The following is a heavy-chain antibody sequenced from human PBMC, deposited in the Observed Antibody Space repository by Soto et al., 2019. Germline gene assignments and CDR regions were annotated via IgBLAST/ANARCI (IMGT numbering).Heavy chain of an antibody. CDR2: ISSSSSYI. CDR3: ARDSLTGTNWFDY. V-gene: IGHV3-21*01. CDR1: GFTFSSYS. J-gene: IGHJ4*02. Sequence: PGGSLRLSCAASGFTFSSYSMNWVRQAPGKGLEWVSSISSSSSYIYYADSVKGRFTISRDNAKNSLYLQMNSLRAEDTAVYYCARDSLTGTNWFDYWGQGTLVTVSS. D-gene: IGHD1-7*01.